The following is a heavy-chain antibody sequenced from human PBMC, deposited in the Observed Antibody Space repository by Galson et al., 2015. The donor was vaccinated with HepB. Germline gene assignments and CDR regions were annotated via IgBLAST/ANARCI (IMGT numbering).Heavy chain of an antibody. CDR1: GYTFTSYD. D-gene: IGHD3-3*01. CDR2: MNPNSGNT. Sequence: SVKVSCKASGYTFTSYDINWVRQATGQGLEWMGWMNPNSGNTGYAQKFQGRVTMTRNTSISTAYMELSSLRSEDTAVYYCARGDFWSGPKLVQEGYYYYYMDVWGKGTTVTVSS. V-gene: IGHV1-8*01. CDR3: ARGDFWSGPKLVQEGYYYYYMDV. J-gene: IGHJ6*03.